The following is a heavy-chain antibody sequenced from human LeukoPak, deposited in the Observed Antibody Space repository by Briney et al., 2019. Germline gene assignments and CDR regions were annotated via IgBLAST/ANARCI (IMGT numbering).Heavy chain of an antibody. V-gene: IGHV4-34*01. Sequence: PSETLSLTCAVYGGSFSGYYWSWIRQPPGKGLDWVGEINHSGSTNYNPSLKSRVTISVDTSKNQFSLKLSSVTAADTAVYYCARGLTGAAAGTLSIDYWGQGTLVTVSS. D-gene: IGHD6-13*01. J-gene: IGHJ4*02. CDR3: ARGLTGAAAGTLSIDY. CDR2: INHSGST. CDR1: GGSFSGYY.